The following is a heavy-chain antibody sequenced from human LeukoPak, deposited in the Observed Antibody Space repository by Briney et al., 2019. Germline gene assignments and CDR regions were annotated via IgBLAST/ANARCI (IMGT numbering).Heavy chain of an antibody. Sequence: GGSLRLSCAASGFTFSSYAMHWVRQAPGKGLEWVAVISYDGSNKYYADSVKGRFTISRDNSKNTLYLQMNSLRVEDTAVYYCARDPYVSNFDYWGQGTLVTVSS. V-gene: IGHV3-30-3*01. J-gene: IGHJ4*02. CDR1: GFTFSSYA. CDR3: ARDPYVSNFDY. CDR2: ISYDGSNK. D-gene: IGHD3-10*02.